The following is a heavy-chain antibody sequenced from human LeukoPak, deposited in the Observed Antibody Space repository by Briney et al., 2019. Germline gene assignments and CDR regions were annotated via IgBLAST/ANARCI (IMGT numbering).Heavy chain of an antibody. CDR1: GFTFSSYA. J-gene: IGHJ4*02. CDR2: ISGSGGGT. V-gene: IGHV3-23*01. CDR3: ARDSCGDCYLCDS. D-gene: IGHD2-21*02. Sequence: GGSLRLPCAASGFTFSSYAMGWVRQAPGKGLEWVSAISGSGGGTYYADSVKGRFTISRDNFKNTLYLQMNSLRAEDTAVYYCARDSCGDCYLCDSWGQGTLVTVSS.